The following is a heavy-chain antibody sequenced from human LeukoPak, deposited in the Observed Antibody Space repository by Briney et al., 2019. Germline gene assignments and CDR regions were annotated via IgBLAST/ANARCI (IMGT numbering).Heavy chain of an antibody. J-gene: IGHJ4*02. Sequence: KNGESLKISCKGSGYSFTSYWIGWVRQMPGKGLEWMGIIYPGDSDTRYSPSLQGQVTISADKSISTAYLQWSSLKASDTAMYYCARGYCSSTSCFDYWGQGTLVTVSS. D-gene: IGHD2-2*01. CDR3: ARGYCSSTSCFDY. CDR2: IYPGDSDT. CDR1: GYSFTSYW. V-gene: IGHV5-51*01.